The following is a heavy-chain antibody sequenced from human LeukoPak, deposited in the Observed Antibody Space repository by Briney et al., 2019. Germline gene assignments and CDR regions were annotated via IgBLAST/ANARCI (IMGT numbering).Heavy chain of an antibody. CDR2: ISYSGST. D-gene: IGHD5-18*01. J-gene: IGHJ6*02. CDR3: ARYSSGSYYYSGMDV. V-gene: IGHV4-59*08. CDR1: VGPISVYY. Sequence: SETLSLTCGSLVGPISVYYWSWFRKPPGRGLEGIGYISYSGSTHYSPSLKSRVTTSVDMSKTQFSLKLSSVTAADTAVYYCARYSSGSYYYSGMDVWGQGTTVTVSS.